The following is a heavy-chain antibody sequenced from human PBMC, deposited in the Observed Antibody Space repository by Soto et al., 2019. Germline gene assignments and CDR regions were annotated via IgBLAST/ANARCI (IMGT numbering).Heavy chain of an antibody. D-gene: IGHD3-22*01. CDR3: ARSSMIVVVITGPFDY. Sequence: LSLTCAISGDSVSSNSAAWNWIRQSPSRGLEWLGRTYYRSKWYNDYAVSVKSRITINPDTSKNQFSLQLNSVTPEDTAVYYCARSSMIVVVITGPFDYWGQGTLVTVSS. V-gene: IGHV6-1*01. J-gene: IGHJ4*02. CDR1: GDSVSSNSAA. CDR2: TYYRSKWYN.